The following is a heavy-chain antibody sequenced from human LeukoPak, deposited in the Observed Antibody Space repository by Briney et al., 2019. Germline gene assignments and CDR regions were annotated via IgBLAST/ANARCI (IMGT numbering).Heavy chain of an antibody. V-gene: IGHV4-59*08. D-gene: IGHD3-9*01. Sequence: SETLSLTCTVSGGSISSYYWSWIRQPPGKGLEWIGYIYYSGSTNYNPSLKSRVTISVDTSKDQFSLKLSSVTAADTAVYYCARASSDILTGYYFDYWGQGTLVTVSS. CDR2: IYYSGST. CDR1: GGSISSYY. CDR3: ARASSDILTGYYFDY. J-gene: IGHJ4*02.